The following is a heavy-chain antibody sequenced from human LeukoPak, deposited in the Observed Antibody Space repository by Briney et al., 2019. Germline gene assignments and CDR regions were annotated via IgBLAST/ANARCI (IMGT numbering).Heavy chain of an antibody. D-gene: IGHD5-12*01. V-gene: IGHV4-39*07. CDR2: IYYSGSS. Sequence: SETLSLTCTVAGGSISSSSYYWGWIRQPPGKGLEWIGSIYYSGSSYYNPSLKTRVTISKDTSKNQFSLKLSSVTAADTAVYYCARTPDLASFDYWGQGTLVTVPS. CDR1: GGSISSSSYY. J-gene: IGHJ4*02. CDR3: ARTPDLASFDY.